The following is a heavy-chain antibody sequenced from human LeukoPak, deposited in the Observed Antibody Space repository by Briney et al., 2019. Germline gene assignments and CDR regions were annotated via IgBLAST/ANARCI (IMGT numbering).Heavy chain of an antibody. CDR2: IYHSGST. D-gene: IGHD4-23*01. CDR3: ARHKGYGGREGDDYYYYYYMDV. Sequence: SETLSLACAVYGGSFSGYYWGWIWQPPGKGLERIRSIYHSGSTYYNPSLKSRVTISVDTSKNQFPLKLSSVTAADTAVYYCARHKGYGGREGDDYYYYYYMDVWGKGTTVTVS. J-gene: IGHJ6*03. V-gene: IGHV4-34*01. CDR1: GGSFSGYY.